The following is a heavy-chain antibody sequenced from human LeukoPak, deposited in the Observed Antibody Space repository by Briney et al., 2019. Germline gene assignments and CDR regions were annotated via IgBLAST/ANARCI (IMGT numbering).Heavy chain of an antibody. CDR2: IRYDGSNK. V-gene: IGHV3-30*02. CDR3: VRALTGIDDF. Sequence: GGSLRLSCAASGFTFSSYGMHWVRQAPGKGLEWVAFIRYDGSNKYYADSVKGRFTISRDNAKNTLYLQMNSLRVEDTAVYYCVRALTGIDDFWGQGTLVTVSS. J-gene: IGHJ4*02. D-gene: IGHD1-20*01. CDR1: GFTFSSYG.